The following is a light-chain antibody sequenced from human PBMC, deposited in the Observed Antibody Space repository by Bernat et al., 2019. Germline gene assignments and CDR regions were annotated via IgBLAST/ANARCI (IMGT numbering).Light chain of an antibody. V-gene: IGLV2-8*01. CDR1: SSDVGSYNL. CDR3: SSYAGSNNWV. J-gene: IGLJ2*01. Sequence: QSALTQPASVSGSPGQSITISCTGTSSDVGSYNLVSWYQQHPGKAPKLMIYEVNKRPSGVPDRFSASKSGITASLTVSGLQAEDEADYYCSSYAGSNNWVFGGGTKLTVL. CDR2: EVN.